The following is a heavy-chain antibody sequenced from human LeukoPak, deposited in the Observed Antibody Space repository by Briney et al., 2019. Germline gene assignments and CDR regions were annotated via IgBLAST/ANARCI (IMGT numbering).Heavy chain of an antibody. D-gene: IGHD2-2*01. CDR2: ISPNSAGT. Sequence: GASVKVSCKASGYTFTGYYMHWVRQAPGQGLEWMGWISPNSAGTNYAQNFQGRVTMTRDTSISTAYMELSRLRSDDTAVYYCATNVVLPAAAFDYWGQGTLVTVSS. CDR3: ATNVVLPAAAFDY. J-gene: IGHJ4*02. CDR1: GYTFTGYY. V-gene: IGHV1-2*02.